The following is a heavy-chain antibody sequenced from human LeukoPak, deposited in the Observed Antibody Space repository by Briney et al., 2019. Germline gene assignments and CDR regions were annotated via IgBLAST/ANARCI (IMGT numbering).Heavy chain of an antibody. CDR2: TYYRSKWHN. Sequence: SQTLSLTCAISGDSVSSNSAAWNWIRQSPSRGLERLGRTYYRSKWHNDYEVSVKSRITINPDTSTNQFSLQLNSVTPEDTAVYYCAREGGYDKFAAYWYFDLWGRGTLVTVSS. CDR1: GDSVSSNSAA. J-gene: IGHJ2*01. D-gene: IGHD5-12*01. CDR3: AREGGYDKFAAYWYFDL. V-gene: IGHV6-1*01.